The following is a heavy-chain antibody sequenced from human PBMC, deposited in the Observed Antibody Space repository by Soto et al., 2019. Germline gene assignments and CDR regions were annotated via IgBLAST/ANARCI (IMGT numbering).Heavy chain of an antibody. J-gene: IGHJ5*02. CDR1: GGSVSSGSYY. CDR2: IYYSGST. D-gene: IGHD3-10*01. CDR3: AAITMVRGVMVPFDP. V-gene: IGHV4-61*01. Sequence: SETLSLTCTVSGGSVSSGSYYWSWIRQPPGKGLEWIGYIYYSGSTNYNPSLKSRVTISVDTSKNQFSLKLSSVTAADTAVYYCAAITMVRGVMVPFDPWGQGTLVTVSS.